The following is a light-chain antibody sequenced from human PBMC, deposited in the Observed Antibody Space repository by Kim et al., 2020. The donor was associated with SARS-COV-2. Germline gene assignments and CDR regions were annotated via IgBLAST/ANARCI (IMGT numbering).Light chain of an antibody. CDR1: QTVSHY. Sequence: DIQMTQSPSSLSASVGDRVIITCRASQTVSHYLNWYQQKPGKAPYLLIYDASSLQTGVPSRFSGRGSETEFSLTIDSLQPEDFATYYCQQSYVAPRTFGQGTKLEIK. CDR3: QQSYVAPRT. V-gene: IGKV1-39*01. J-gene: IGKJ1*01. CDR2: DAS.